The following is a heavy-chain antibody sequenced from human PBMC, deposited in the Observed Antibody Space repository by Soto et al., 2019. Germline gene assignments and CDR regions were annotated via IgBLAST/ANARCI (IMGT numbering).Heavy chain of an antibody. CDR3: ARQASAGKNYYAMDV. Sequence: PGESLKISCKGSGYSFTTYWIGWVRQMPGKGLEGMVIIYPGDSDTRYSPSFQGQVTISADKSINTTYLQWSSLKASDTAIYYCARQASAGKNYYAMDVWGQGTTVPVSS. CDR2: IYPGDSDT. V-gene: IGHV5-51*01. D-gene: IGHD6-13*01. CDR1: GYSFTTYW. J-gene: IGHJ6*02.